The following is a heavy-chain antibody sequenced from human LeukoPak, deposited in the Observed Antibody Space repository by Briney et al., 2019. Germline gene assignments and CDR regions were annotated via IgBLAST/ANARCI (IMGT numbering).Heavy chain of an antibody. CDR2: ISADGTT. D-gene: IGHD6-19*01. CDR3: ARGGIQVSGIDEFDY. J-gene: IGHJ4*02. Sequence: GGSLRLSCTASGFTFDKYAMHWVRQRPGKGLEWVSVISADGTTDHADSVKGRFTISRENAESSLYLQMNSLRAEDTAVYYCARGGIQVSGIDEFDYWGQGTLVTVSS. V-gene: IGHV3-43*02. CDR1: GFTFDKYA.